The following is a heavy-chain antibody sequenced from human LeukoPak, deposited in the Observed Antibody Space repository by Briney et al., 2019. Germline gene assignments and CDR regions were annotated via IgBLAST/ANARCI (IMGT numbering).Heavy chain of an antibody. CDR3: ARDNSQTYYYDSSGYYPNWFDP. CDR1: GGSISSGGYS. CDR2: IYTSGST. Sequence: KPSETLSLTCAVSGGSISSGGYSWSWLRQPAGKGLEWIGRIYTSGSTNYNPSLKSRVTMSVDTSKNQFSLKLSSVTAADTAVYYCARDNSQTYYYDSSGYYPNWFDPWGQGTLVTVSS. D-gene: IGHD3-22*01. V-gene: IGHV4-61*02. J-gene: IGHJ5*02.